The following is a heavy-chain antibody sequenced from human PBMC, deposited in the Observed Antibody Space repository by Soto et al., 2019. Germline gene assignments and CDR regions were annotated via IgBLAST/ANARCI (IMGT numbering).Heavy chain of an antibody. J-gene: IGHJ4*02. V-gene: IGHV3-30*03. CDR1: GFTFSSYG. CDR2: ISYDGRNK. Sequence: QVQLVESGGGVVQPGRSLRLSCAASGFTFSSYGMHWVRQAPGKGLEWVTVISYDGRNKYYADSVKGRFTLSRDNSKNTLYLQMNSLRAEDTAVYYCARDRSSSWSVDYWGQGTLVTVSS. D-gene: IGHD6-13*01. CDR3: ARDRSSSWSVDY.